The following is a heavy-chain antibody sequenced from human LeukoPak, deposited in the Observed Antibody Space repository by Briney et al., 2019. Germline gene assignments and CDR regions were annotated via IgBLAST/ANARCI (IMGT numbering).Heavy chain of an antibody. CDR1: GFTFSNAW. V-gene: IGHV3-15*01. J-gene: IGHJ3*02. D-gene: IGHD1-26*01. CDR3: TTNSGSYSYADFDI. CDR2: FKRKTDGSTT. Sequence: GGSLRLSCAASGFTFSNAWMSWVSQAPGKGLEWDGRFKRKTDGSTTDYAAPVKGRVTILRDDSKNTLYVQMNSLKTEDTAVYYCTTNSGSYSYADFDIWGQGTMVTVSA.